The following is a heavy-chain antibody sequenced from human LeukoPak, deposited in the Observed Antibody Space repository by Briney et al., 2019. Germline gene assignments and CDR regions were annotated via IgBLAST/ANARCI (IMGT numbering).Heavy chain of an antibody. Sequence: PSETLSLTCTVSGGSISSYYWSWIRQPPGKGLEWIGYIYYSGSTNYNPSLKSRVTISVDTSKNRFSLKLSSVTAADTAVYYCARDGRDYYDSSGNYYFDYWGQGTLVTVSS. D-gene: IGHD3-22*01. J-gene: IGHJ4*02. CDR1: GGSISSYY. CDR3: ARDGRDYYDSSGNYYFDY. V-gene: IGHV4-59*01. CDR2: IYYSGST.